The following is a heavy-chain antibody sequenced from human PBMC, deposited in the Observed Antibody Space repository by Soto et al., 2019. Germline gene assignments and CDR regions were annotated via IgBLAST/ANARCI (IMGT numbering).Heavy chain of an antibody. CDR3: ASLLGGDRWYFDL. CDR1: GYSFTRYW. D-gene: IGHD2-21*01. CDR2: IYPGDSDT. V-gene: IGHV5-51*01. J-gene: IGHJ2*01. Sequence: PGESLKISCNGSGYSFTRYWIGGVRGMPGKGLEWMGIIYPGDSDTRYSPSFQGQVTISADKSISTAYLQWSRLKASDTAMYYCASLLGGDRWYFDLWGRGTLVTVSS.